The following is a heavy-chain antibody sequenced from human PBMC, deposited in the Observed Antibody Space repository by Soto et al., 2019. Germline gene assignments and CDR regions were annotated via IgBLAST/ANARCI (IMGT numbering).Heavy chain of an antibody. Sequence: QVQLVESGGGVVQPGRSLRLSCAASGFTFSSYGMHWVRQAPGKGLEWVAVIWYDGSNKYYADSVKGRFTISRDNSKNTLYLQMNSLRAEDTAVYYCAREWCSSTSCYGAYGMDVWGQGTTVTVSS. V-gene: IGHV3-33*01. CDR1: GFTFSSYG. D-gene: IGHD2-2*01. CDR3: AREWCSSTSCYGAYGMDV. J-gene: IGHJ6*02. CDR2: IWYDGSNK.